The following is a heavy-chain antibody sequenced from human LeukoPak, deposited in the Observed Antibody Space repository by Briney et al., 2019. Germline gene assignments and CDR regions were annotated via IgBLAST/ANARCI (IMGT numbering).Heavy chain of an antibody. CDR2: IYTSGST. CDR1: GGPINSYY. V-gene: IGHV4-4*07. J-gene: IGHJ4*02. Sequence: SETLSLTCTVSGGPINSYYWSWIRQPAGKGLGWIGRIYTSGSTNYNPSLKSRVTMSVDTSKNQFSLKLSSVTAADTAVYYCARDLLHDYADSTGYWGQGTLVTVSS. CDR3: ARDLLHDYADSTGY. D-gene: IGHD4-17*01.